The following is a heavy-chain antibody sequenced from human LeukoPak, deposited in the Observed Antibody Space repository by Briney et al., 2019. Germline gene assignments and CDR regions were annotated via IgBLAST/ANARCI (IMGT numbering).Heavy chain of an antibody. CDR1: GFTFSSYE. V-gene: IGHV3-48*03. Sequence: GGSLRLSCTASGFTFSSYEMNWVRQAPGKGLEWVSYISGSGTTIYYADSVKGRFTISRDNAENSLYLQMDSLRAEDTAVYYCAREGVRKGLDYWGQGTLVTVSS. CDR3: AREGVRKGLDY. CDR2: ISGSGTTI. D-gene: IGHD1-14*01. J-gene: IGHJ4*02.